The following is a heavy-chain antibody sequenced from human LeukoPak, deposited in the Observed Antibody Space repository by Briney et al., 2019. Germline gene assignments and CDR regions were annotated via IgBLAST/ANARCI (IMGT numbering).Heavy chain of an antibody. CDR3: AREETYYYGSGSYSRRYYFDF. CDR2: ISNSGRTI. Sequence: KTGGSLRLSCAASGFTFSDYYMSWIRQAPGKGLEWVSYISNSGRTIYYTDSVKGRFTISRDNAKNSLYLQMNSLRAEDTAVYYCAREETYYYGSGSYSRRYYFDFWGQGTLVTVSS. CDR1: GFTFSDYY. D-gene: IGHD3-10*01. J-gene: IGHJ4*02. V-gene: IGHV3-11*01.